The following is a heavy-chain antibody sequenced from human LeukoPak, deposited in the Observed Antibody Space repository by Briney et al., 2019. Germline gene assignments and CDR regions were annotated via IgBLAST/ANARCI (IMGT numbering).Heavy chain of an antibody. CDR2: INHSGST. V-gene: IGHV4-34*01. CDR1: GGSFSGYY. J-gene: IGHJ5*02. D-gene: IGHD3-10*01. CDR3: ARGQQRGSGSYYRGYNWFDP. Sequence: SQTLSLTCTVSGGSFSGYYWSWIRQPPGKGLEWIGEINHSGSTNYNPSLKSRVTISVDTSKNQFSLKLSSVTAADTAVYYCARGQQRGSGSYYRGYNWFDPWGQGTLVTVSS.